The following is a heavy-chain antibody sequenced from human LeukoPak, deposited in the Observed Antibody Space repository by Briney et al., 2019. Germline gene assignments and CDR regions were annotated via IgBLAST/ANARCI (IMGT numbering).Heavy chain of an antibody. D-gene: IGHD6-19*01. V-gene: IGHV3-7*01. CDR2: IKRDGSET. CDR1: EFSFSNNW. CDR3: VRISTSVAGADY. J-gene: IGHJ4*02. Sequence: PGGSLRLSCAASEFSFSNNWMSWVRQAPGKGLEWVANIKRDGSETYYVDSVKGRFTISRENTKNLLFLQMDSLRAEDTAVYFCVRISTSVAGADYWGQGTLVTVSS.